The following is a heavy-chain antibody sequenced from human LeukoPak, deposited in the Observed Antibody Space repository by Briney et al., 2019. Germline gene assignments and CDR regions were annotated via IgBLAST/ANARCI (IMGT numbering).Heavy chain of an antibody. CDR3: ARDLYDILTGYYLARTFDY. Sequence: GGSLRLSCAASGFTFSSYSMNWVRQAPGKGLEWGSYISSSSSTIYYADSVKGRFTISRDNAKNSLYLQMNSLRDEDTAVYYCARDLYDILTGYYLARTFDYWGQGTLVTVSS. V-gene: IGHV3-48*02. J-gene: IGHJ4*02. CDR1: GFTFSSYS. D-gene: IGHD3-9*01. CDR2: ISSSSSTI.